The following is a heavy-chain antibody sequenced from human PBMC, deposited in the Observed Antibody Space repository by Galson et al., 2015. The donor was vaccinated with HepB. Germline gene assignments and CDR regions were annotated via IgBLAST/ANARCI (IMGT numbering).Heavy chain of an antibody. Sequence: SLRLSCAASGFTFSSYSMNWVRQAPGKGLEWVSYISSSLSPIYYADSVKGRFTISRDNAKNSLYLQMSSLSAEYTDVYYCARDGSGSYYWDYWVPGTLVTVPS. CDR1: GFTFSSYS. CDR2: ISSSLSPI. D-gene: IGHD1-26*01. V-gene: IGHV3-48*01. J-gene: IGHJ4*02. CDR3: ARDGSGSYYWDY.